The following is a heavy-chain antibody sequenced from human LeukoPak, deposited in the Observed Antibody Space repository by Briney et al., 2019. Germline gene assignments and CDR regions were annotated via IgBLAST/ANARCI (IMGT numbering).Heavy chain of an antibody. CDR1: GFTFSDYY. CDR3: ARVQGYFDWLLPSNDY. D-gene: IGHD3-9*01. V-gene: IGHV3-11*01. CDR2: ISGSGHDI. J-gene: IGHJ4*02. Sequence: PGGSLRLSCAGSGFTFSDYYMAWIRQTPGKGLEWLSYISGSGHDISYADSVKGRFTISRDNAKSSLYLQMNSLRAEDTAVYYCARVQGYFDWLLPSNDYWGQGTLVTVSS.